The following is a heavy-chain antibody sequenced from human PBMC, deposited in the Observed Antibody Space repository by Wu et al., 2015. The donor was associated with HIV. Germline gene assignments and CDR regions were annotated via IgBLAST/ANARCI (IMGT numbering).Heavy chain of an antibody. V-gene: IGHV1-69*05. CDR2: INPLFGTT. J-gene: IGHJ6*02. CDR3: ARNTDSVATSLYSLGV. CDR1: GGTFSSYA. D-gene: IGHD5-12*01. Sequence: QVQLVQSGAEVKKPGSSVKVSCKASGGTFSSYAFSWVRQAPGQGLEWMGGINPLFGTTKHAERFQDRVTFTTDESKSTAYMELSSLRSEDTAVYYCARNTDSVATSLYSLGVWGQGTTVTVSS.